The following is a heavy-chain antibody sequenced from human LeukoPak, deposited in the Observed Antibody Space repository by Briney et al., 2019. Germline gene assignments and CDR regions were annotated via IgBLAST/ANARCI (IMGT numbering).Heavy chain of an antibody. D-gene: IGHD5-12*01. J-gene: IGHJ5*02. CDR2: INHSGST. V-gene: IGHV4-34*01. Sequence: NPSETLSLTCAVYGGSFSGYYWSWIRQPPGKGLEWIGEINHSGSTNYNPSLKSRVTISVDTSKNQFSLKLSSVTAADTAVYYCARAGYSGTRGWFDPWGQGILVTVSS. CDR1: GGSFSGYY. CDR3: ARAGYSGTRGWFDP.